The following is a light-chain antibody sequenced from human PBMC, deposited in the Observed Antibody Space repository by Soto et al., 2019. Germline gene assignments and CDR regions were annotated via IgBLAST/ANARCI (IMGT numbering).Light chain of an antibody. CDR3: SSYAGSSPWV. CDR2: EGS. V-gene: IGLV2-23*01. Sequence: QSALTQPASVSGSPGQSITISCTGTSSDVGSYNLVAWYQQHPGKAPKLMIYEGSKRPSGVSNRFSGSKSGNTASLTISGLQADDDADYYCSSYAGSSPWVFGAGTKLTVL. J-gene: IGLJ3*02. CDR1: SSDVGSYNL.